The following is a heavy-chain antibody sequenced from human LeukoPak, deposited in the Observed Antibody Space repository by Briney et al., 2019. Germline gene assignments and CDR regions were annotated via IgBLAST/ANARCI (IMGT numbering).Heavy chain of an antibody. V-gene: IGHV3-23*01. CDR1: GFTFSSYA. D-gene: IGHD2-2*01. J-gene: IGHJ4*02. CDR3: ANVLGYCSSTSCPDY. Sequence: PGGFLRLSCAASGFTFSSYAMSWVRQAPGKGLEWVSAISGSGGSTYYADSVKGRFTISRDNSKNTLYLQMNSLRAEDTAVYYCANVLGYCSSTSCPDYWGQGTLVTVSS. CDR2: ISGSGGST.